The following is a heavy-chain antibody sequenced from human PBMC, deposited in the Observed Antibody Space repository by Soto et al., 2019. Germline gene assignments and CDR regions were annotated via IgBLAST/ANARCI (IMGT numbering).Heavy chain of an antibody. Sequence: GGSLRLSCAASGFTFSSYAMSWVRQAPGKGLEWVSAISGSGGGTYYADSVKGRFTISRDNSKNTLYLQMNSLRAEDTAVYYCARDPYYQTTPAWGQGTLVTVSS. CDR1: GFTFSSYA. CDR2: ISGSGGGT. J-gene: IGHJ5*02. V-gene: IGHV3-23*01. D-gene: IGHD3-10*01. CDR3: ARDPYYQTTPA.